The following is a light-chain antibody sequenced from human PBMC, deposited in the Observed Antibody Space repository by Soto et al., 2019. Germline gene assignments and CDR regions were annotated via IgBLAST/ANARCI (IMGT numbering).Light chain of an antibody. CDR1: QSLVMSDGTTY. CDR3: MQGTRWIT. J-gene: IGKJ5*01. CDR2: NIS. V-gene: IGKV2-30*01. Sequence: DVVMTQSPLSLPVTLGQSASISCRSSQSLVMSDGTTYLHWFHHRPGQSPRRLIYNISNRDSGVPDRFSGSGSGTDFTLKISRVEAEDVGVYYCMQGTRWITFGQGTRLEIK.